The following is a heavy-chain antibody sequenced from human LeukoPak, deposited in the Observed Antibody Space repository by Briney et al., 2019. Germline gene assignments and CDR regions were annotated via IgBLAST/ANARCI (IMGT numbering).Heavy chain of an antibody. CDR3: AKAEPSDGVPPGDY. Sequence: GGSLRLSCAASGFTYSSYAMSWVRQAPGKGLEWVSAISGSGGSTYYADSVKGRFTISRDNSKNTLYLQMNSLRAEDTAVYYCAKAEPSDGVPPGDYWGQGTLVTVSS. CDR2: ISGSGGST. CDR1: GFTYSSYA. D-gene: IGHD1-14*01. J-gene: IGHJ4*02. V-gene: IGHV3-23*01.